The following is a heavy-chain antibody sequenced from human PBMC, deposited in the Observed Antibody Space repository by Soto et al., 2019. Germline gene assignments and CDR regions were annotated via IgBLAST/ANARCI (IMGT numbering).Heavy chain of an antibody. CDR3: ARVPSRRGLHAFDI. CDR2: IIPILGIA. D-gene: IGHD3-16*01. V-gene: IGHV1-69*02. J-gene: IGHJ3*02. CDR1: GGTFSSYT. Sequence: SVQVSCKASGGTFSSYTISWVRQAPGQGLEWKGRIIPILGIANYAQKFQGRVTITADKSTSTAYMELSSLRSEDTAVYYCARVPSRRGLHAFDIWGQGTMVTVSS.